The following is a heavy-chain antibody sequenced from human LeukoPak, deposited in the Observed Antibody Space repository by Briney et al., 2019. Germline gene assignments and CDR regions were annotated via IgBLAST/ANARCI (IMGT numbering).Heavy chain of an antibody. J-gene: IGHJ4*02. Sequence: ASVKVSCKASGYTFTGYYMHWVRQAPGQGLEWMGWINPNSSGTNYAQKFQGRVTLTRDTPISTAYMELTRLRFDDTAVYYCASRGTTGTTGNYWGQGTLVTVSS. CDR3: ASRGTTGTTGNY. V-gene: IGHV1-2*02. D-gene: IGHD1-1*01. CDR2: INPNSSGT. CDR1: GYTFTGYY.